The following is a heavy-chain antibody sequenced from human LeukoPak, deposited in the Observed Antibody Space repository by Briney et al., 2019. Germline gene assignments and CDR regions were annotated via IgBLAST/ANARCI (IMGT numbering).Heavy chain of an antibody. V-gene: IGHV1-18*01. CDR2: ISGHNGNT. Sequence: GASVKVSCKAAGYSFTILGITRVRQAPGQGLEWMGWISGHNGNTDYAQKFQGRVTMSTDTSTSTSYMELRSLRSDDTAMYYCARSGAYSSGVYYIRYWGQGTLVTVSS. J-gene: IGHJ4*02. CDR1: GYSFTILG. D-gene: IGHD3-10*01. CDR3: ARSGAYSSGVYYIRY.